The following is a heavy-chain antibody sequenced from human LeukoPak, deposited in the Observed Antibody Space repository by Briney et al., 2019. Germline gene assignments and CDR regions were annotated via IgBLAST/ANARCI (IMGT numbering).Heavy chain of an antibody. Sequence: GRSLRLSCAASGFTFDDYAMPRVRQAPGKGLEWVSGISWNSGNIGYADSVKGRFTISRDNAKNSLYLQMNSLRAEDTASYYCAKDIDYDSSGRYGLDVWGQGTTVTVSS. CDR2: ISWNSGNI. D-gene: IGHD3-22*01. V-gene: IGHV3-9*01. CDR3: AKDIDYDSSGRYGLDV. CDR1: GFTFDDYA. J-gene: IGHJ6*02.